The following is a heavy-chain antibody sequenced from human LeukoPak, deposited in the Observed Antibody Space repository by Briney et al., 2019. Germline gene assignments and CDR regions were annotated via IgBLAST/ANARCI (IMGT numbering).Heavy chain of an antibody. CDR2: MNPNSGAT. Sequence: ASVNVSFTTSGFTFTIHDYNWVRQASGQGLEWMGWMNPNSGATGYAQKFQGRVTMTRDTSITTVYMELSSLTSEDTAVYYCARDGRGAAAPDDAFDVWGQGTMVTVSS. CDR3: ARDGRGAAAPDDAFDV. D-gene: IGHD2-2*01. V-gene: IGHV1-8*01. J-gene: IGHJ3*01. CDR1: GFTFTIHD.